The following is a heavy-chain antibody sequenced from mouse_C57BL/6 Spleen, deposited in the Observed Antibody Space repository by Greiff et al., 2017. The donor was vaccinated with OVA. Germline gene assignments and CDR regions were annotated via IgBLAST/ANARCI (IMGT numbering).Heavy chain of an antibody. CDR3: ARDGNDDGNYYAMDY. D-gene: IGHD2-12*01. CDR1: GYTFTSYW. J-gene: IGHJ4*01. CDR2: IDPSDSYT. Sequence: VQLQQPGAELVKPGASVKLSCKASGYTFTSYWMQWVKQRPGQGLEWIGEIDPSDSYTNYNQKFKGKATLTVDTSSSTAYMQLSSLTSEDSAVYYCARDGNDDGNYYAMDYWGQGTSVTVSS. V-gene: IGHV1-50*01.